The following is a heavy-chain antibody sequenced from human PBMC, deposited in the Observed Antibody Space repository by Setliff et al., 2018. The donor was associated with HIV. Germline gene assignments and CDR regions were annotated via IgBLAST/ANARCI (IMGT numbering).Heavy chain of an antibody. Sequence: GASVQVSCKASGHTFSNYDVIWVRRATGQGLEWMGWMNPNSGDTGYAQKFQGRVIMTRDTSISTAYMELSSLTSADTAVYYCASGKGVRGVIITGGLDVWGKGTTVTVSS. D-gene: IGHD3-10*01. CDR2: MNPNSGDT. CDR3: ASGKGVRGVIITGGLDV. CDR1: GHTFSNYD. V-gene: IGHV1-8*01. J-gene: IGHJ6*04.